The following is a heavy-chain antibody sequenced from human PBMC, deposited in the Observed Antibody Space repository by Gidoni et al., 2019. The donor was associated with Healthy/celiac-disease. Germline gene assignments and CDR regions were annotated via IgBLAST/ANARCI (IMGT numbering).Heavy chain of an antibody. CDR3: ARSPAAMVYLDD. CDR2: INHSGST. D-gene: IGHD5-18*01. CDR1: VGSFSGYY. Sequence: HVQLQQWGSGLLKPSETLSLTCAVYVGSFSGYYWSWIRQPPGKGLEWIGEINHSGSTNYNPSLKSRVTISVDTSKNKFSLKLSYVTAADTAVYYCARSPAAMVYLDDWGQGTLVTVSS. V-gene: IGHV4-34*01. J-gene: IGHJ4*02.